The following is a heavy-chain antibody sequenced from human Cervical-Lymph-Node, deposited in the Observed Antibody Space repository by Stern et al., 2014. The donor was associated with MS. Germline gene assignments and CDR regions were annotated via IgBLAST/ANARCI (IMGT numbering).Heavy chain of an antibody. D-gene: IGHD3-22*01. J-gene: IGHJ4*02. CDR2: NLPIFGKA. V-gene: IGHV1-69*01. Sequence: QVKLVQSGPEVKKPGSSVKVSCKASGGPFSKSGISWGRQAPGQGLEWLGGNLPIFGKANDAQKFQGRVTITADESTSTAYMEMSSLRTEDTAVYYCARECNYETSGXXXXXWGQGTLFTVSS. CDR1: GGPFSKSG. CDR3: ARECNYETSGXXXXX.